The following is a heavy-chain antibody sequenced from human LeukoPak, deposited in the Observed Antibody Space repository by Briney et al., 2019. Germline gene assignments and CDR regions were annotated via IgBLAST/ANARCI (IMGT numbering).Heavy chain of an antibody. CDR1: GFTFSSYT. CDR3: ARARDGYNSCFDY. Sequence: PGGSLRLSCAASGFTFSSYTMHWVRQTPGEGLEWVAVISYDGSNTYYADSVKGRFTISRDNSKNTLYLQMNSLRAEDTAVYYCARARDGYNSCFDYWGQGALVTVSS. D-gene: IGHD5-24*01. V-gene: IGHV3-30*04. J-gene: IGHJ4*02. CDR2: ISYDGSNT.